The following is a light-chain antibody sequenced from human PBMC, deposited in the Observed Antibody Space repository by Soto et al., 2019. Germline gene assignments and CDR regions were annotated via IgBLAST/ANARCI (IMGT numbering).Light chain of an antibody. V-gene: IGKV1-39*01. CDR1: QGINSY. Sequence: IQLTQSPTSLSASVGDRVTITCRASQGINSYLAWYQQKPGKAPKLLIYAASNLQSGVPSRFSGSGSGTDFTLTISSLQPEDFATYFCQRSYSTPPWTFGQGTKVDIK. CDR3: QRSYSTPPWT. CDR2: AAS. J-gene: IGKJ1*01.